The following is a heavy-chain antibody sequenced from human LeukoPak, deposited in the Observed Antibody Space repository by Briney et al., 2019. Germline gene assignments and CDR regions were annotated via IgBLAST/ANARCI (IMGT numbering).Heavy chain of an antibody. D-gene: IGHD1-26*01. CDR3: ARGLASGSYTPDY. CDR1: GFTFSSHS. J-gene: IGHJ4*02. CDR2: ISSSSSTI. V-gene: IGHV3-48*04. Sequence: GGSLRLSCAASGFTFSSHSMNWVRQAPGKGLEWVSYISSSSSTIYYADSVKGRFTISRDNAKNSLYLQMNSLRAEDTAVYYCARGLASGSYTPDYWGQGTLVTVSS.